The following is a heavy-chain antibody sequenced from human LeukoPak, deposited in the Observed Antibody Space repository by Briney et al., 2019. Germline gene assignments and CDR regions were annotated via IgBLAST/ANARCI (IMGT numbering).Heavy chain of an antibody. D-gene: IGHD3-3*01. CDR1: GFSFSSDN. J-gene: IGHJ5*02. Sequence: GGSLRLSCSASGFSFSSDNMNWIRKAPGRGLEWVSSISSRSSFIYYAGSVKGRFTIFRDDAKNSLYLQMNSLRAEDTAVYYCARSTRVKLTTDTWGQGTLVTVSS. V-gene: IGHV3-21*06. CDR2: ISSRSSFI. CDR3: ARSTRVKLTTDT.